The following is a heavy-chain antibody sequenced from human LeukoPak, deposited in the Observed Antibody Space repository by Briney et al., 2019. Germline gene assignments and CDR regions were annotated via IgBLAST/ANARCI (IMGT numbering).Heavy chain of an antibody. CDR1: GYTFTAYY. Sequence: ASVKVSCKASGYTFTAYYIHWVRQAPGQGLEWMGWINPNSGGTNYAQKFQGRVTMTRDTSISTAYMELSRLRSDDTAVYYCARDSGREVDGSGTHYKANYWGQGTLVTVSS. CDR3: ARDSGREVDGSGTHYKANY. CDR2: INPNSGGT. V-gene: IGHV1-2*02. D-gene: IGHD3-10*01. J-gene: IGHJ4*02.